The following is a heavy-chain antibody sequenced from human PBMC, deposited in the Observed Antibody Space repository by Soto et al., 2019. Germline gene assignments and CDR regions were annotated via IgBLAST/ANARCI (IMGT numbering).Heavy chain of an antibody. V-gene: IGHV1-69*02. J-gene: IGHJ4*02. Sequence: HVQLVQSGAEVKKPGSSVKVSCKASGGTFSSYTITWVRQAPGQGLELMGRILPTLGIANYAQKFQGRVTITTDKSTGTAYMGLSSLRSEDTAVYYCLNIPHYWGQGTLVTVSS. CDR3: LNIPHY. CDR1: GGTFSSYT. CDR2: ILPTLGIA.